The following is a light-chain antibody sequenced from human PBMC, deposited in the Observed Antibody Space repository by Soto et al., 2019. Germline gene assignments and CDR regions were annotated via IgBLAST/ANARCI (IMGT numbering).Light chain of an antibody. J-gene: IGKJ1*01. CDR2: KAS. CDR1: QSISSW. Sequence: DSQMTQSPSTLSASVGDRVTITCRASQSISSWLAWYQQQPGKAPKVLIYKASNLQSGVPSRFSGSGSGTDFTLTISSLQPDDFATYYCQQCNSYPPTFGQGTTVDIK. CDR3: QQCNSYPPT. V-gene: IGKV1-5*03.